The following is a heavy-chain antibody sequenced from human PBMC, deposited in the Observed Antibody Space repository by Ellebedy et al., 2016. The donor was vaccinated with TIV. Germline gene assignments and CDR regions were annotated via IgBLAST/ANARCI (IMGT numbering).Heavy chain of an antibody. CDR3: ARGGRTRKSGSPFGLDG. D-gene: IGHD1-26*01. V-gene: IGHV1-46*01. J-gene: IGHJ5*02. Sequence: AASVKVSCKASGYPFTNYYMHWVRQAPGHGLERLGIISPSGGRTTYAQKFQGRFTMTRDTSTSTVYVELSSLGFEDTAFYYCARGGRTRKSGSPFGLDGWGQGTLVTVSS. CDR2: ISPSGGRT. CDR1: GYPFTNYY.